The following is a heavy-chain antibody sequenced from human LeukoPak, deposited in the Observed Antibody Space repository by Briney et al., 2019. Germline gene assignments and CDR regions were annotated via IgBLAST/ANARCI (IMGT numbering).Heavy chain of an antibody. V-gene: IGHV4-34*01. CDR1: GESFSGYY. Sequence: SETLSLTCAVYGESFSGYYWSWIRQPPGKGLEWIGEINHSGSTNYNPSLKSRVTISVDTSKNQFSLKLSSVTAADTAVYYCARGPVTTSNCFDPWGQGTLVTVSS. D-gene: IGHD4-11*01. CDR2: INHSGST. CDR3: ARGPVTTSNCFDP. J-gene: IGHJ5*02.